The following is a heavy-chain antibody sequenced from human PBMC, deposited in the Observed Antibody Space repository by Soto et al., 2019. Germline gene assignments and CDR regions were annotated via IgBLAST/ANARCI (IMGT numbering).Heavy chain of an antibody. Sequence: GGSLRLSCAASGFTFSSYWMSWVRQAPGKGLEWVANIKQDGSEKYYVDSVKGRFTISRDNAKNSLYLQMNSLRAEDTAVYYCVRYDPNDAFDIWGQGTMVTVSS. CDR2: IKQDGSEK. J-gene: IGHJ3*02. CDR1: GFTFSSYW. V-gene: IGHV3-7*01. CDR3: VRYDPNDAFDI. D-gene: IGHD3-16*01.